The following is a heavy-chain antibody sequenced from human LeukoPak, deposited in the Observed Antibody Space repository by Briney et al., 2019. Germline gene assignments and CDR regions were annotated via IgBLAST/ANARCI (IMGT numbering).Heavy chain of an antibody. J-gene: IGHJ4*02. Sequence: GGSLRLSCAASGFTFSSYEMNWVRQAPGKGLEWVSYISSSGSTIYYADSVKGRFTISRDNAKNSLYLQMNSLRAEDTAVYYCARVHGDCSSTSCYVPYFDYWGQGTLVTVSS. CDR3: ARVHGDCSSTSCYVPYFDY. CDR2: ISSSGSTI. V-gene: IGHV3-48*03. D-gene: IGHD2-2*01. CDR1: GFTFSSYE.